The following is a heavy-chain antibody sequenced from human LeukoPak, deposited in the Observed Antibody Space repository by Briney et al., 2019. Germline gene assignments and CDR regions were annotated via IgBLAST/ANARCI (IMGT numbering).Heavy chain of an antibody. J-gene: IGHJ5*02. D-gene: IGHD2-2*02. V-gene: IGHV1-69*05. CDR2: IIPLFCTS. CDR3: AKAGVGVVPAAIVDNWFDP. Sequence: SVTVSCKASGGTFSSYAIKWVRQVPGQGLEWMGGIIPLFCTSNYAQKFQGRVTITTDESTSTAYMELSSLRSEDTAVYYCAKAGVGVVPAAIVDNWFDPWGQGTLVTVSS. CDR1: GGTFSSYA.